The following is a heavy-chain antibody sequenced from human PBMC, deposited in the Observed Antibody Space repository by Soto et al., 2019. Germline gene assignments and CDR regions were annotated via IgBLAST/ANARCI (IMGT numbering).Heavy chain of an antibody. D-gene: IGHD3-10*01. Sequence: QVQLVQSGAEVKKPGSSVKVSCKASGGTFSSYTISWVRQAPGQGLEWMGRIIPILGIANYAQKFQGRVTMTADKYTSTAYMELSSLRPEDTAVDYGGVSGSPMTYYFDYWGQGTLVTVSS. CDR1: GGTFSSYT. CDR2: IIPILGIA. J-gene: IGHJ4*02. V-gene: IGHV1-69*02. CDR3: GVSGSPMTYYFDY.